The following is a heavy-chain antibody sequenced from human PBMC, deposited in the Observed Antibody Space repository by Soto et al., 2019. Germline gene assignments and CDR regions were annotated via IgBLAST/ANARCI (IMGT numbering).Heavy chain of an antibody. CDR2: INAANGNT. D-gene: IGHD2-2*01. V-gene: IGHV1-3*01. J-gene: IGHJ5*02. CDR1: GYTFINYA. Sequence: ASVKVSCKASGYTFINYAMHWVRQAPGQRLEWMGWINAANGNTKYLQKFQGRVTITRDTSASTAYMELSSLKSEDTAVYYCARGPVRHWFDPWGQGTLVTVSS. CDR3: ARGPVRHWFDP.